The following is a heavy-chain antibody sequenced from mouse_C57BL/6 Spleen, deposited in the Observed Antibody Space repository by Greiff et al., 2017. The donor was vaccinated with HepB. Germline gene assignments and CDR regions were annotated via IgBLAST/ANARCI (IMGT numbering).Heavy chain of an antibody. Sequence: QVQLQQPGPELVKPGASVKISCKASGYAFSSSWMHWVKQRPGKGLEWIGRIYPGDGDTNYNGKFKGKATLTADKSSSTAYMQLSSLTSEDSAVYCCARSDYDSWFAYWGQGTLVTVSA. CDR3: ARSDYDSWFAY. V-gene: IGHV1-82*01. CDR2: IYPGDGDT. J-gene: IGHJ3*01. CDR1: GYAFSSSW. D-gene: IGHD2-4*01.